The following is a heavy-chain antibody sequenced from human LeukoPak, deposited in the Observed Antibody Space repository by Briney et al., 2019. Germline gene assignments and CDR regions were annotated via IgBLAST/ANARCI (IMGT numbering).Heavy chain of an antibody. CDR1: GGSISSSSSY. Sequence: PSETLSLTCTVSGGSISSSSSYWGWIRQPPGKGLEWIGNIYYSGSTYYNPSLKSRVTISVDTSKNQFSLKLSSVTAADTAMYYCARSPRYFDWLLSVAFDIWGQGTMVTVSS. D-gene: IGHD3-9*01. V-gene: IGHV4-39*01. CDR2: IYYSGST. J-gene: IGHJ3*02. CDR3: ARSPRYFDWLLSVAFDI.